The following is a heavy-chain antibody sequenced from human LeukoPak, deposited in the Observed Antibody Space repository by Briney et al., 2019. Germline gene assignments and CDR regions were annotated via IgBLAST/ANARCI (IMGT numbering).Heavy chain of an antibody. CDR1: GFIFSSYS. Sequence: GGSLRLSCAASGFIFSSYSMNWVRQAPGKGLEWVSSISSSSTYIYYADSVRGRFTISRDNAKNSLYLQMNSLRDEDTAVYYCARWDSLGSGVDYWGQGTLVTVSS. D-gene: IGHD3-10*01. V-gene: IGHV3-21*01. CDR3: ARWDSLGSGVDY. J-gene: IGHJ4*02. CDR2: ISSSSTYI.